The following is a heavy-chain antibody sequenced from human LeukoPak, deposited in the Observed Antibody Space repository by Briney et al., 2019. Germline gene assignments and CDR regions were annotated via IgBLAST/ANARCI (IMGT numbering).Heavy chain of an antibody. CDR1: GDSISSYY. D-gene: IGHD4-17*01. Sequence: PSETLSLTCSVSGDSISSYYWNWIRQPPGKGLEWIGDIYYSGSTNYNASLKSRVTISLDTSKNQFSLRLSSVTAADTAVYYCARSEYGDYGDFDYWGQGTLVTVSS. V-gene: IGHV4-59*01. CDR3: ARSEYGDYGDFDY. J-gene: IGHJ4*02. CDR2: IYYSGST.